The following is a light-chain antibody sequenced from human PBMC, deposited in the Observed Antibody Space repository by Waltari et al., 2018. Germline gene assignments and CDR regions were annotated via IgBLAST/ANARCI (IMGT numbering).Light chain of an antibody. V-gene: IGKV3-20*01. CDR1: QTLNNNF. Sequence: IVLTQSPDTLSLSPGQRATLSCRASQTLNNNFLVWYQQKPGQAPRLLIHGASSRATGFPDRFSGSGSGTDFTLTISSLEPEDVAVYYCQQYDGSVLTFGGGTKVEI. CDR3: QQYDGSVLT. CDR2: GAS. J-gene: IGKJ4*01.